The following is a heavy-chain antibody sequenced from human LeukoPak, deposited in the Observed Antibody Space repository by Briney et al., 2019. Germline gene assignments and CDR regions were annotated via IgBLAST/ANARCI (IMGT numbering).Heavy chain of an antibody. CDR1: GYTFSDYA. D-gene: IGHD2-2*01. V-gene: IGHV1-18*01. CDR3: ARDWDIVVVPAAMRGPYFDY. J-gene: IGHJ4*02. Sequence: GASVKVSCKPSGYTFSDYAITWVRQAPGQGLEWMGWISAYDGDTRFSLKLQGRLTMTTDTSTKTAYMELRSLRSDDTAVYYCARDWDIVVVPAAMRGPYFDYWGQGTLVTVSS. CDR2: ISAYDGDT.